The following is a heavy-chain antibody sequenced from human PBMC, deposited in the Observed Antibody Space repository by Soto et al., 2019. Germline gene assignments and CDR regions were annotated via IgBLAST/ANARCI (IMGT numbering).Heavy chain of an antibody. CDR3: ARDGIAAVGTNSFDY. Sequence: EVQLVESGGGLVQPGGSLRLTCAASGFTFSSYWMSWVRQAPGKGLEWVANIKHDGSEKYDVDSVKGRFTISRDNAKNSLYLQMNSLRGEDTAVYYCARDGIAAVGTNSFDYWGQGTLVTVSS. CDR2: IKHDGSEK. CDR1: GFTFSSYW. J-gene: IGHJ4*02. D-gene: IGHD6-13*01. V-gene: IGHV3-7*05.